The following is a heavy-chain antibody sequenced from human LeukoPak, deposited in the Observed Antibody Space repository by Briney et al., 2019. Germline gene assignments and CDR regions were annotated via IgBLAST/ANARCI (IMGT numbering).Heavy chain of an antibody. J-gene: IGHJ4*02. Sequence: PGGSLRLSCSASGFTFSSSSMHWVRQAPGKGLQYVSGITSKGGSTYYADSVKGRFTISRDNSKNTLFLQMSSLRPEDTAVYYCVKGGQWLVPYYFQYWGQGAQVIVSS. D-gene: IGHD6-19*01. CDR2: ITSKGGST. V-gene: IGHV3-64D*06. CDR1: GFTFSSSS. CDR3: VKGGQWLVPYYFQY.